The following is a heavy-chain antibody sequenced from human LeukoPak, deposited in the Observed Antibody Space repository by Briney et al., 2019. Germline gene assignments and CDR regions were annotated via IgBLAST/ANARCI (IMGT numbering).Heavy chain of an antibody. CDR3: AKDQIASSGWPKYYYYGMDV. J-gene: IGHJ6*02. D-gene: IGHD6-19*01. V-gene: IGHV3-23*01. Sequence: GGSLRLSCAASGVTFSGYAMSWVRQAPGKGLEWVSGISGSGGSTYYADSLKGRFTISRDNSKNTLYLQMTSLRAEATAVYYCAKDQIASSGWPKYYYYGMDVWGQGTTVTVSS. CDR1: GVTFSGYA. CDR2: ISGSGGST.